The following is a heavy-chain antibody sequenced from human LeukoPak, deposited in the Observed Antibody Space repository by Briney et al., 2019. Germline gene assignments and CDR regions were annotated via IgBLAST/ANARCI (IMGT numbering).Heavy chain of an antibody. Sequence: GGSLRLSCAASGFAFSSYAMSSVRHAPGKGLEWVSAISGSGSNTFYADSVKGRFTISRDNSKNTLYLQMNSLRAEDTSVYYCANTGSGRDYGSGSYPGHFGYWGQGTLVTVSS. J-gene: IGHJ4*02. CDR3: ANTGSGRDYGSGSYPGHFGY. CDR2: ISGSGSNT. D-gene: IGHD3-10*01. V-gene: IGHV3-23*01. CDR1: GFAFSSYA.